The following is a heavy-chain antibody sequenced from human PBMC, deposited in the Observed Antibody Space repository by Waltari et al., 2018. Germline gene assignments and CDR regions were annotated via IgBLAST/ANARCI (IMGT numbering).Heavy chain of an antibody. CDR3: ARDIPYYYYYGMDV. J-gene: IGHJ6*02. CDR2: IHPSGGST. Sequence: QVQLVQSGAEVKKPGASVKVSCKASGYTFTSYYMHWVRQAPGQGLEWMGIIHPSGGSTSYAQKFHGRVTRTRDTATSTVYMELSSLRSEDTAVYYCARDIPYYYYYGMDVWGQGTTVTVSS. CDR1: GYTFTSYY. V-gene: IGHV1-46*01.